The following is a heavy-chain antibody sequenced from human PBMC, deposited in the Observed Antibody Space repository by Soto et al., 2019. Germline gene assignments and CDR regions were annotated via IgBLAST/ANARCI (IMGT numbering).Heavy chain of an antibody. Sequence: EVQLVESGGGLVKPGGSLRLSCAASGFTFSNAWMSWVRQAPGKGLEWVGRIKSKTDGGTTDYAAPVKGRFTISRDDSQNTLYLQMNSLKTEDTAVYYCTTDLSATVTDPSDYWRQGTLFTVSS. CDR3: TTDLSATVTDPSDY. D-gene: IGHD4-17*01. J-gene: IGHJ4*02. V-gene: IGHV3-15*01. CDR2: IKSKTDGGTT. CDR1: GFTFSNAW.